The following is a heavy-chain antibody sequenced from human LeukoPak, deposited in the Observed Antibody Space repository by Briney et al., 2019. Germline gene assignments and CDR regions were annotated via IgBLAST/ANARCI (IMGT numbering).Heavy chain of an antibody. V-gene: IGHV4-34*01. J-gene: IGHJ6*02. CDR2: INHSGST. CDR1: GGSFSGYY. CDR3: ARGGAYQAYYYXXXDV. Sequence: SETLSLTCAVYGGSFSGYYWSWIRQPPGKGLEWIGEINHSGSTNYNPSLKSRVTISVDTSKNQFSLKLSSVTAADTAVYYCARGGAYQAYYYXXXDVWGQGTTVTVSS. D-gene: IGHD2-2*01.